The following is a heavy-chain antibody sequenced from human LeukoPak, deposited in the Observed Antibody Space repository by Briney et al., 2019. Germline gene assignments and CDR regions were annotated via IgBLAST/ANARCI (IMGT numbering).Heavy chain of an antibody. CDR3: ATDRDTRWQNRFDS. V-gene: IGHV3-48*04. Sequence: GGSLRLPCTASGFTFNSYSLNWVRQAPGTGLECVSFISRSSSVIYYADSVKGRFTISRDNAKNSLYLQMTSLRGEDTAVYYCATDRDTRWQNRFDSWGQGTLVTVSS. CDR1: GFTFNSYS. J-gene: IGHJ4*02. D-gene: IGHD1-14*01. CDR2: ISRSSSVI.